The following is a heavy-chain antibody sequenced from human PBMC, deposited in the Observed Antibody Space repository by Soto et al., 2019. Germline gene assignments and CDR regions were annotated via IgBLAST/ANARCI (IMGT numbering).Heavy chain of an antibody. CDR3: ARISYFYDKSDFDL. CDR2: VYYSGST. CDR1: GASINNNDYD. V-gene: IGHV4-30-4*01. J-gene: IGHJ2*01. D-gene: IGHD3-22*01. Sequence: QLQESGPGLVMPSQTLSLTCTVSGASINNNDYDWSWSRQTPGKGLEWIGYVYYSGSTDYIPSMTHRISMSIDKFQRQFTLKLTSVTAADTDTYYRARISYFYDKSDFDLWGRGTLFTVS.